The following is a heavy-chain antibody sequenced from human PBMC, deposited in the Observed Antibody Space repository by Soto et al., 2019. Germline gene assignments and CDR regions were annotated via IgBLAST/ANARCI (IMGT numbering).Heavy chain of an antibody. CDR3: ARDGYSLSTFDV. J-gene: IGHJ3*01. V-gene: IGHV4-31*03. CDR1: GVVLGSGAYY. CDR2: IYHTGST. Sequence: SETLSLTCTVSGVVLGSGAYYWSWIRQHPGKGLEWIGNIYHTGSTYYNPSHKSRVTISVDTSKNQFSLRLSPVTAADTAVYYCARDGYSLSTFDVWGPGTMVTVSS. D-gene: IGHD5-18*01.